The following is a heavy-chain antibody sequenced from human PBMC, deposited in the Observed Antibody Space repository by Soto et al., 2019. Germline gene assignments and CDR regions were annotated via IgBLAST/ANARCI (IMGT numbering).Heavy chain of an antibody. CDR2: ISAYNGNR. CDR1: GYTDTSYG. Sequence: ASLKVSCSASGYTDTSYGINWLRKAPGQWLEWMGWISAYNGNRNYAQKLQGRVTMTPETSTSTAYMELRSLRSDDTDVYFCARERTLGSLQWLRRAYFDYGG. V-gene: IGHV1-18*04. J-gene: IGHJ4*01. CDR3: ARERTLGSLQWLRRAYFDY. D-gene: IGHD3-3*01.